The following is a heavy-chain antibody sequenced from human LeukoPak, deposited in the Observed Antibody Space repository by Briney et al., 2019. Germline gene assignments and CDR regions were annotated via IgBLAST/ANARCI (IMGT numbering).Heavy chain of an antibody. CDR2: IYTSGST. CDR3: ARDRGSGWYAPYYYYYMDV. CDR1: GGSINSSSYY. D-gene: IGHD6-19*01. V-gene: IGHV4-61*02. J-gene: IGHJ6*03. Sequence: SQTLSLTCTVSGGSINSSSYYWSWIRQPAGKGLEWIGRIYTSGSTNYNPSLKSRVTISVDTSKNQFSLKLSSVTAADTAVYYCARDRGSGWYAPYYYYYMDVWGKGTTVTISS.